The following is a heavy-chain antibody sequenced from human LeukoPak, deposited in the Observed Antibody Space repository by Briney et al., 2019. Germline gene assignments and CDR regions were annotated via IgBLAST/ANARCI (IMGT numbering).Heavy chain of an antibody. Sequence: SETLSLTCTVSGGSISSSSYYWGWIRQPPGKGLEWIGSIYYSGSTYYNPSLKSRVTISVDTSKNQFSLKLSSVTAADTAVYYCARLRSIAARRGSYYYYYYMDVWGKGTTVTVSS. V-gene: IGHV4-39*01. CDR3: ARLRSIAARRGSYYYYYYMDV. CDR1: GGSISSSSYY. CDR2: IYYSGST. J-gene: IGHJ6*03. D-gene: IGHD6-6*01.